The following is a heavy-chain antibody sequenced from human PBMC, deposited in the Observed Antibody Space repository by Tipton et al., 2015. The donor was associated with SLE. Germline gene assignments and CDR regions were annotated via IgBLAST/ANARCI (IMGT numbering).Heavy chain of an antibody. D-gene: IGHD3-22*01. V-gene: IGHV4-4*08. J-gene: IGHJ4*02. Sequence: TLSLTCLVSNGSMSSYYLSWIRQPPGKGVEWVGYIYTSGGTSHNPSLKSRVTISADTSKSRFSLNLNSVTAADTAVYYCARGTNYDSSGYYSYWGQGTLVTVSS. CDR3: ARGTNYDSSGYYSY. CDR1: NGSMSSYY. CDR2: IYTSGGT.